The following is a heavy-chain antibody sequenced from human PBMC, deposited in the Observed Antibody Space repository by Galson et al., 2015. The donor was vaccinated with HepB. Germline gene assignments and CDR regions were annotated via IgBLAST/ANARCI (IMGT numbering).Heavy chain of an antibody. J-gene: IGHJ4*02. Sequence: SLRLSCAASGFTFSSFAMAWVRQAPGKGLEWVSVISGSGAYTSYADSVKGRFTVSRDNSKNTLDLQMNSLRAEDTAVYYCAKEELGARSYDYWGQGTLVTVSS. D-gene: IGHD1-26*01. CDR3: AKEELGARSYDY. V-gene: IGHV3-23*01. CDR2: ISGSGAYT. CDR1: GFTFSSFA.